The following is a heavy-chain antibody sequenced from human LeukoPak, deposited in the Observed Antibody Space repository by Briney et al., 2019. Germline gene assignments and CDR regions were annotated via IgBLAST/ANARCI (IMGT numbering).Heavy chain of an antibody. CDR2: IYYSGST. V-gene: IGHV4-59*01. D-gene: IGHD3-3*01. CDR1: GGSISSYY. CDR3: ASRSSIWSGYQDTLYYFDS. J-gene: IGHJ4*02. Sequence: PSETLSLTRTVSGGSISSYYWSWIRQPPGKGLEWIGYIYYSGSTNYNPSLKSRVTISVDTSKNQFSLKLSSVTAADTAVYYCASRSSIWSGYQDTLYYFDSWGQGTLVTVSS.